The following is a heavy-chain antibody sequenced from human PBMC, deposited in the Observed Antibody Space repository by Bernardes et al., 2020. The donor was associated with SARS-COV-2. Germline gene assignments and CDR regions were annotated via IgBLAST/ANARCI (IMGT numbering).Heavy chain of an antibody. CDR3: ARDEGYYYDSSGVAFDI. D-gene: IGHD3-22*01. Sequence: SETLSLTCTVSGGSVSSGSYYWSWIRQPPGKGLDWIGYIYYSGSTNYNPSLKSRVTISVDTSKNQFSLKLSTVTAADTAVYYCARDEGYYYDSSGVAFDIWGQGTMVTVSS. CDR1: GGSVSSGSYY. CDR2: IYYSGST. J-gene: IGHJ3*02. V-gene: IGHV4-61*01.